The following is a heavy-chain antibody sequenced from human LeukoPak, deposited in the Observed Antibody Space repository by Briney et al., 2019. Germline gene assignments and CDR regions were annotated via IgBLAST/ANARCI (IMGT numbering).Heavy chain of an antibody. Sequence: GGSLRLSCAASGFTFSSYSMNWVRQAPGKGLEWVSYISSSSSTIYYADSVKGRFTISRDNAKNSLYLQINSLRAEDTAVYYCARVVYSGYDLNYYYGMDVWGQGTTVTVSS. CDR1: GFTFSSYS. CDR3: ARVVYSGYDLNYYYGMDV. CDR2: ISSSSSTI. J-gene: IGHJ6*02. V-gene: IGHV3-48*04. D-gene: IGHD5-12*01.